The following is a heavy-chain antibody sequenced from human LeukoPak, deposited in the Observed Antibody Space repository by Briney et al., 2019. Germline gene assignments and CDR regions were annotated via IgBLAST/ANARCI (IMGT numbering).Heavy chain of an antibody. V-gene: IGHV4-59*01. CDR1: GGPITTYY. CDR3: ARGIAAASERALDI. D-gene: IGHD6-13*01. J-gene: IGHJ3*02. Sequence: SETLSLTCTVSGGPITTYYWSWIRQPPGKGLEWIGYIHYSGSTNYNPSLKSRVTISVDTSKNQFSLKLSSVTAADTAVYYCARGIAAASERALDIWGQGTTVTVSS. CDR2: IHYSGST.